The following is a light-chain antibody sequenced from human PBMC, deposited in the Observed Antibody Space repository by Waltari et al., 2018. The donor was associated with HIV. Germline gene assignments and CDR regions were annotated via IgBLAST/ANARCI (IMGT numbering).Light chain of an antibody. CDR1: QSVSSN. V-gene: IGKV3-15*01. Sequence: EIVMTQSPATLSVSPGERATLSCRASQSVSSNLAWYQQKPGQAPRLLVYRASTRAAGIPARFSGSWSGTDFTLTISSLQAEDFAVYFCQQCNNWPITFGQGTRLEIK. CDR2: RAS. J-gene: IGKJ5*01. CDR3: QQCNNWPIT.